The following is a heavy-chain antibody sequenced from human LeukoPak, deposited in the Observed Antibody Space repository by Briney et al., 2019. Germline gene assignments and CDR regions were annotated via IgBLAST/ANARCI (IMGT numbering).Heavy chain of an antibody. Sequence: GASVKVSCKASGYTFANYGVHWVRHAPGQRLEWMGWINGGNGYTKYSQKFQGRVTITGDTSASTAYMELSSLRSEDTAVYYRARYINGAFDYWGQGTLVTVSS. CDR2: INGGNGYT. V-gene: IGHV1-3*01. D-gene: IGHD2-8*01. CDR1: GYTFANYG. J-gene: IGHJ4*02. CDR3: ARYINGAFDY.